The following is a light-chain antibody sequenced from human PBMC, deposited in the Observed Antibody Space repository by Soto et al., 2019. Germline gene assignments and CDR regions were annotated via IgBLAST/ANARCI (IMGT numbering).Light chain of an antibody. CDR3: QQSYTTPLT. V-gene: IGKV1-39*01. J-gene: IGKJ4*01. CDR2: VAS. Sequence: DIQMTQSPPSLSASVGDRVTITCRASQTISNHLNWYQQKPGKAPNLLIYVASTLQSGVPSRFSGSGSGTDFTLTISTLQPEDFATYFCQQSYTTPLTFGGGTKVDIK. CDR1: QTISNH.